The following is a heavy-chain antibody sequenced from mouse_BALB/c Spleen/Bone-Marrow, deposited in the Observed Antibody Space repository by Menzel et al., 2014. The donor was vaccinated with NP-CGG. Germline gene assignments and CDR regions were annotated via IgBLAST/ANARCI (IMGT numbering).Heavy chain of an antibody. CDR1: GFTFSDYH. Sequence: VVESGGGLVKPGGTLKLSCAASGFTFSDYHMYWVRQTPEKRLEWVATISDGGSYTYYPDSVKGRLTISRVNAKNNLYLRMSSLKAENTSIYYCARNYYCSGYPWHYWAHATTPTVSS. J-gene: IGHJ2*01. V-gene: IGHV5-4*02. CDR3: ARNYYCSGYPWHY. D-gene: IGHD1-1*01. CDR2: ISDGGSYT.